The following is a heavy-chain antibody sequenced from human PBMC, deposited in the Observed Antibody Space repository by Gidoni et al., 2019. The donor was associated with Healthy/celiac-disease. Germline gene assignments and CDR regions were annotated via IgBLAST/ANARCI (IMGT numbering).Heavy chain of an antibody. Sequence: EVQLVESGGGLVKPGGSLRLSCAASGVTFSSYSMNWVRQAPGKGLGWVSSISSSSSYIYYADSVKGRFTISRDNAKNSLYLQMNSLRAEDTAVYYCAREVYGSGPKGYWGQGTLVTVSS. CDR1: GVTFSSYS. CDR2: ISSSSSYI. CDR3: AREVYGSGPKGY. V-gene: IGHV3-21*01. J-gene: IGHJ4*02. D-gene: IGHD3-10*01.